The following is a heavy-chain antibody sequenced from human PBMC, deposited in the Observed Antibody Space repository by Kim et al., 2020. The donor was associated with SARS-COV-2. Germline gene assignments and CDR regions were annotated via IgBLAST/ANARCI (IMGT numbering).Heavy chain of an antibody. CDR1: GFTFSSYA. J-gene: IGHJ3*02. Sequence: GGSLRLSCAASGFTFSSYAMHWVRQAPGKGLEWVAVISYDGSNKYYADSVKGRFTISRDNSKNTLYLQMNSLRAEDTAVYYCARKKPIVATIPLFPFDI. CDR3: ARKKPIVATIPLFPFDI. CDR2: ISYDGSNK. D-gene: IGHD5-12*01. V-gene: IGHV3-30-3*01.